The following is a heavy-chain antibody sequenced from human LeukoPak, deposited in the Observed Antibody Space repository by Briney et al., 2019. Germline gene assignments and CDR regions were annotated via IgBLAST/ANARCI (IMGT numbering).Heavy chain of an antibody. J-gene: IGHJ4*02. CDR3: ARQTFGVLYFDS. D-gene: IGHD3-16*01. Sequence: SETLSLTCVVSGGSISRGSYYWTWIRQPAGKGLEWMGRIYNSGSTNYNPSLKSRVTISADMSRNQLSLLLTSVTAADTAVYYCARQTFGVLYFDSWGLGTLVIVSS. CDR2: IYNSGST. CDR1: GGSISRGSYY. V-gene: IGHV4-61*02.